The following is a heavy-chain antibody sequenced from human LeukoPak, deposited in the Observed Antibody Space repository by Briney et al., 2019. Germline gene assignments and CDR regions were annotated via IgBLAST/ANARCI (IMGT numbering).Heavy chain of an antibody. J-gene: IGHJ6*03. Sequence: GGSLKISCKGSGYSFGSYWIAWVRQMPGKGLEWMGIIYPRDSDTKSSPSCQGPVTLSAGTCINTPYLQWSSLKASHTGISYXXRXVGSYSVARMDVWGNGTTVIVSS. CDR1: GYSFGSYW. CDR3: XRXVGSYSVARMDV. CDR2: IYPRDSDT. D-gene: IGHD1-26*01. V-gene: IGHV5-51*01.